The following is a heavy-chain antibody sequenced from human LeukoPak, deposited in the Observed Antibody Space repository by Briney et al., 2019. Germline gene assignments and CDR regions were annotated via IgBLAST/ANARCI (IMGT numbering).Heavy chain of an antibody. Sequence: GGSLRLSCAASEFTFSSYSMNWVRQAPGKGLEWVSYITNSGNSKSYAGSVKGRFTISRDNTKNSLYLQINSLRAEDTAVYYCARSSYSSSSSVWGQGTMVTVSS. CDR3: ARSSYSSSSSV. J-gene: IGHJ3*01. CDR2: ITNSGNSK. V-gene: IGHV3-48*01. CDR1: EFTFSSYS. D-gene: IGHD6-6*01.